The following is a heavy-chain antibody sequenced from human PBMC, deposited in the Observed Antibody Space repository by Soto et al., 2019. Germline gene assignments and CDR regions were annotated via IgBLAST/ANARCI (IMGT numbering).Heavy chain of an antibody. D-gene: IGHD1-1*01. CDR3: AREFVWRFDY. J-gene: IGHJ4*02. CDR1: GFPFSNYA. CDR2: ISFDGSTK. Sequence: QVQLVESGGGVVQPGRSLRLSCAASGFPFSNYALHWVRQAPGKGLEWVAVISFDGSTKYYADSVKGRFTISRENSKNPRYLQMDSLGPEYTAVYYCAREFVWRFDYWGQGTLVTVSS. V-gene: IGHV3-30-3*01.